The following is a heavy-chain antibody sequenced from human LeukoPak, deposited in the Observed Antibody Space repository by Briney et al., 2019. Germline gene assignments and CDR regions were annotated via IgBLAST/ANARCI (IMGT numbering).Heavy chain of an antibody. D-gene: IGHD3-10*02. CDR1: GFTFSRYW. Sequence: PGGSLRLSCAASGFTFSRYWMSWVRQAPGKGLEWLANIKEDGSERYYVDSVRGRFTISRDNAKNSLYLQMNSLRAEDTAVYYSSRFGRSVFGESYWGQGTLVTVSS. V-gene: IGHV3-7*01. CDR3: SRFGRSVFGESY. J-gene: IGHJ4*02. CDR2: IKEDGSER.